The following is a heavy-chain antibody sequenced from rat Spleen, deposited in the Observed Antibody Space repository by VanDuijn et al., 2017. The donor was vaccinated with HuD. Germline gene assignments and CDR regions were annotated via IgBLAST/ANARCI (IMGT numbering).Heavy chain of an antibody. D-gene: IGHD1-1*01. CDR2: ITNFAGRT. CDR3: ARHPITTVSYYFDY. Sequence: EVQLVESGGGLVQPGRSLKLSCVASGFTFNNYWMTWIRQSPGKGLEWVASITNFAGRTHYPASVKGRFTISRDIAKSTLFLQMNSLRSEDTATYYCARHPITTVSYYFDYWGQGVMVTVSS. V-gene: IGHV5-31*01. J-gene: IGHJ2*01. CDR1: GFTFNNYW.